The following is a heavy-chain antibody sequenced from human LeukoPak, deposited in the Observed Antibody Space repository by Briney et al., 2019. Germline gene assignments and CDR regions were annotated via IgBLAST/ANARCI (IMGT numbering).Heavy chain of an antibody. CDR3: AKGGGDVGATTNFDY. J-gene: IGHJ4*02. CDR1: GYTFNNYA. CDR2: ISSNGIST. Sequence: GGSLRLSCAASGYTFNNYAMNWVRQAPGKGLEWVSAISSNGISTYYADSVKGRFTISRDNYKNTLYLQMNSLRVEDTAVYFCAKGGGDVGATTNFDYWGQGTLVTVSS. D-gene: IGHD1-26*01. V-gene: IGHV3-23*01.